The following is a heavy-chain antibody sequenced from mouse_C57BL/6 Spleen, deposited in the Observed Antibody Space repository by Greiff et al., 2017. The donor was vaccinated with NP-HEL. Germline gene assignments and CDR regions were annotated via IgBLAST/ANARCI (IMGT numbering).Heavy chain of an antibody. CDR2: IDPSDSET. V-gene: IGHV1-52*01. CDR1: GYTFTSYW. Sequence: QVQLQQPGAELVRPGSSVKLSCKASGYTFTSYWMHWVKQRPIQGLEWIGNIDPSDSETHYNQKFKDKATLTVDKSSSTAYMQLSSLTSEDSAVYYCARGAITTVVEAYCYFDVWGTGTTVTVS. J-gene: IGHJ1*03. D-gene: IGHD1-1*01. CDR3: ARGAITTVVEAYCYFDV.